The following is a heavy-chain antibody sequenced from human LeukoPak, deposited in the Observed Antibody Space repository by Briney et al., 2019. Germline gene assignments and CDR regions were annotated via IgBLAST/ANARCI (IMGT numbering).Heavy chain of an antibody. CDR2: IIPIFGTA. CDR1: GGTFSSYA. CDR3: ARDQEGSGIGAFDI. Sequence: SVKVSCKASGGTFSSYAISWVRQAPGQGLEWMGGIIPIFGTANYAQKFQGRVTITADESTSTAYMELSSLRSEDTAVYYCARDQEGSGIGAFDIWSQGTMVTVSS. V-gene: IGHV1-69*01. D-gene: IGHD2-21*01. J-gene: IGHJ3*02.